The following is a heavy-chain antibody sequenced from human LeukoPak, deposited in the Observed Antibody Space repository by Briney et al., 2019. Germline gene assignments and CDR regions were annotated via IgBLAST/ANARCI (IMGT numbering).Heavy chain of an antibody. CDR2: IYTSGST. CDR1: GGSISIYY. V-gene: IGHV4-4*07. Sequence: SETLSLTCTVSGGSISIYYWRLIRQPAGKGLEWIGRIYTSGSTNYNPSLKSRVTMSVDTSKNQFSLKLSSVTAADTAVYYCARGGWYRGWFDPWGQGTLVTVSS. J-gene: IGHJ5*02. CDR3: ARGGWYRGWFDP. D-gene: IGHD6-19*01.